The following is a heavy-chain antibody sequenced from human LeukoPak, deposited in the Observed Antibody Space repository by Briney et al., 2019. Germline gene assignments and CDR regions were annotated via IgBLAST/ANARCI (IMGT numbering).Heavy chain of an antibody. Sequence: GSLRLSCAASGFTFSSYSMNWVRQAPGKGLEWVSYISSSSSTIYYADSVKGRFTISRDNAKSSLYLQMNSLRAEDTAVYYCARDESAGDFTRAFDIWGQGTMVTVSS. V-gene: IGHV3-48*04. CDR1: GFTFSSYS. J-gene: IGHJ3*02. D-gene: IGHD7-27*01. CDR3: ARDESAGDFTRAFDI. CDR2: ISSSSSTI.